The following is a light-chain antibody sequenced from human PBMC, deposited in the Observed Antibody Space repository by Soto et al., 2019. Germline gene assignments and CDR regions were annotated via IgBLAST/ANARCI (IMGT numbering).Light chain of an antibody. CDR1: QSVSSSY. J-gene: IGKJ1*01. V-gene: IGKV3-20*01. Sequence: EIVLTQSPGTLSLSPGERATLSCRASQSVSSSYLAWYQQRAGQAPRLLICDASSRATGIPDRFSGSGSGTDFTLTISRLETEEFAVYYCQQYGSSPRTFGQGTKVEIK. CDR2: DAS. CDR3: QQYGSSPRT.